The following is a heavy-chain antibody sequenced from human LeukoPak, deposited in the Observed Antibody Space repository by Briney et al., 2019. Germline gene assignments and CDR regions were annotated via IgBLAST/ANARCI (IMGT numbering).Heavy chain of an antibody. CDR3: ARSRGAGPGAYFDY. CDR1: GFTFSDEY. Sequence: PGGALRLSCAASGFTFSDEYMSWIRQAPGKGLEWGSYISNSGTYTNYADSVRGRFTISRDNAKHSLYLQMNSLRADDTAVYYCARSRGAGPGAYFDYWGQGTLVTVSS. V-gene: IGHV3-11*03. D-gene: IGHD6-19*01. J-gene: IGHJ4*02. CDR2: ISNSGTYT.